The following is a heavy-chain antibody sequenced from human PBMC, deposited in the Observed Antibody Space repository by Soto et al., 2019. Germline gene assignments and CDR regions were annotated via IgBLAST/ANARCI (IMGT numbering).Heavy chain of an antibody. J-gene: IGHJ5*02. D-gene: IGHD3-9*01. Sequence: PGGSLRLSYAASGFPFSRYAMSWVRQAPGKGLEWVSAISGSGGSTYYADSVKGRFTISRDNSKNTLYLQMNSLRAEDTAVYYCAKGKLRPRIFNWFDPWGQGTLVTVSS. CDR3: AKGKLRPRIFNWFDP. CDR2: ISGSGGST. V-gene: IGHV3-23*01. CDR1: GFPFSRYA.